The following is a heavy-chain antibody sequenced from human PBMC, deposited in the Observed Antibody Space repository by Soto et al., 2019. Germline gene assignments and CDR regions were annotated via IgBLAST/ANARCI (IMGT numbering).Heavy chain of an antibody. CDR2: TYYRSRWYN. CDR1: GDSVSSNSVA. CDR3: ASSRYASGTYYPNPYYYCGMDA. J-gene: IGHJ6*02. V-gene: IGHV6-1*01. Sequence: PSQTLSLTCAISGDSVSSNSVAWSWIRQSPSRGLEWLGRTYYRSRWYNDYAISVKSRITINPDTSKNQFSLHLNSVTPEDTAVYYCASSRYASGTYYPNPYYYCGMDAWGQGTAVTVSS. D-gene: IGHD3-10*01.